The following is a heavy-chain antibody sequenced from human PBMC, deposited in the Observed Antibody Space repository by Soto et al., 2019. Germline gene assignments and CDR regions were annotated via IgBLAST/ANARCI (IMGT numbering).Heavy chain of an antibody. CDR3: AKDPYYYDSSGYYLDAFDI. CDR2: ISGSGGST. J-gene: IGHJ3*02. V-gene: IGHV3-23*01. Sequence: PGGSLRLSCAASGFTFSNYAMSWVRQAPGKGLEWVSAISGSGGSTYYADSVKGRFTISRDNSKNTLYLQMNSLRAEDTAVYYCAKDPYYYDSSGYYLDAFDIWGQGTMVTVSS. D-gene: IGHD3-22*01. CDR1: GFTFSNYA.